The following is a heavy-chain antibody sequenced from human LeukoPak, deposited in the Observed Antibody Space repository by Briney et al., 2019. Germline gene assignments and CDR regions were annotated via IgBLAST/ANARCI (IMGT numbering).Heavy chain of an antibody. CDR3: ARGRPHGNDY. CDR2: IASDGSST. CDR1: GFTFSSYW. V-gene: IGHV3-74*01. D-gene: IGHD4-23*01. Sequence: GGSLRLSCAASGFTFSSYWMNWVRQAPGKGLVWVSRIASDGSSTTYADSVKGLFSISRDNAKNTLYLQMNSLRVEDTAVYYCARGRPHGNDYWGQGTLVTVSS. J-gene: IGHJ4*02.